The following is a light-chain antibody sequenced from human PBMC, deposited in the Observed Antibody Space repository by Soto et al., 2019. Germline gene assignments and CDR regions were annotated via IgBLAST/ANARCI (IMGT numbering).Light chain of an antibody. J-gene: IGLJ7*01. CDR2: KNN. V-gene: IGLV1-47*01. Sequence: QSVLTQPPSVSGTPGQRVTISCSGSSSNIGSNYVYWYQQVPGTAPKLLIYKNNQRPSGVPDRFSVSKSGTSASLAISGLRSEDEDYYYCAAWDASLSGPDAVFGGGAQLTVL. CDR3: AAWDASLSGPDAV. CDR1: SSNIGSNY.